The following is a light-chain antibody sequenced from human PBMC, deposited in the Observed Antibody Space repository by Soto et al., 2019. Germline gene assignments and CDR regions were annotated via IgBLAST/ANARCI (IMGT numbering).Light chain of an antibody. CDR2: GAT. V-gene: IGKV3-15*01. CDR3: QQYNSWLSSTQYT. CDR1: QSVRSN. J-gene: IGKJ2*01. Sequence: EIVMTQSPATLSVSPGERAILSCRAIQSVRSNLAWYQHKPGQPPRLLIYGATTRATGIPARFSGSGSGTEFTLTISSLQSEDFAVYYCQQYNSWLSSTQYTFGQGTKVDIK.